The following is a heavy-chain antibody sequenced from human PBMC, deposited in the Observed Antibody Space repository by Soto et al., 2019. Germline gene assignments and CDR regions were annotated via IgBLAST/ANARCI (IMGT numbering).Heavy chain of an antibody. CDR1: GGTFSSYA. J-gene: IGHJ6*02. V-gene: IGHV1-69*13. Sequence: ASVKVSCKASGGTFSSYAISWVRQAPGQGLEWMGGIIPIFGTANYAQKFQGRVTITADESTSTAYMELSSLRSEDTAVYYCARGGCSSTSCYTWRYYYYGMDVWGQGTTVTVSS. CDR3: ARGGCSSTSCYTWRYYYYGMDV. D-gene: IGHD2-2*02. CDR2: IIPIFGTA.